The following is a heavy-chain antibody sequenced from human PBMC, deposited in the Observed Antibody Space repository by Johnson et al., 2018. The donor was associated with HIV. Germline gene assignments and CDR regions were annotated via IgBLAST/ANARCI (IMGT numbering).Heavy chain of an antibody. CDR1: GFTFSSYA. CDR3: ASSALGIMGAFYI. CDR2: ISSNGGST. Sequence: VQLVESGGGLVQPGGSLRLSCAASGFTFSSYAMHWVRQAPGQGLEYVSAISSNGGSTSYANSVKGRVTISRENAKNTLYLQMGSRRAEDMAVYYCASSALGIMGAFYIWGQGTMVTVSS. V-gene: IGHV3-64*01. J-gene: IGHJ3*02. D-gene: IGHD7-27*01.